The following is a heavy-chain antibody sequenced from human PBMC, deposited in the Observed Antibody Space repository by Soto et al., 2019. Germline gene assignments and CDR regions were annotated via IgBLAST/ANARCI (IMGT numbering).Heavy chain of an antibody. CDR3: VRDTALDTTSPGF. CDR2: TWYDGSNK. V-gene: IGHV3-33*01. Sequence: GGSLRLSCAASGFTFNRHGMHWARQTPGKGLEWVAVTWYDGSNKYYSDSVKGRFTISRDNARNTLYLHMYSLRADDTAVYYCVRDTALDTTSPGFWGQGTLVTVSS. J-gene: IGHJ1*01. CDR1: GFTFNRHG. D-gene: IGHD2-2*01.